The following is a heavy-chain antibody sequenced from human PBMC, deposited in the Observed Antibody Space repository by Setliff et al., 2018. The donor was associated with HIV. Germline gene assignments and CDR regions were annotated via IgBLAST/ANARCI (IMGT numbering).Heavy chain of an antibody. D-gene: IGHD2-2*01. V-gene: IGHV1-69*06. J-gene: IGHJ6*03. CDR3: ATSSRIYYYSYMDV. CDR2: IIPMFGTA. Sequence: GASVKVSCKASGGSFSRNAISWVRQAPGHGLEWMGGIIPMFGTADYAQKFQGSVTIIADTSTSTAYMELRSLRSDDTAVYYCATSSRIYYYSYMDVWGKGTTVTAP. CDR1: GGSFSRNA.